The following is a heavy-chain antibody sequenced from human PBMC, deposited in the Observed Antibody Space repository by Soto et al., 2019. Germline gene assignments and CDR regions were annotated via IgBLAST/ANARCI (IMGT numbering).Heavy chain of an antibody. J-gene: IGHJ4*02. V-gene: IGHV3-23*01. CDR3: AKGEYTSSSPDY. CDR2: IRGGSGGST. D-gene: IGHD6-6*01. CDR1: GFTFNSYA. Sequence: QTGGSLRLSCVASGFTFNSYAMSWVRQAPGKGLEWVSVIRGGSGGSTYYADSVKGRFTISRDNSRNTLYLQMNSLRADDTAVYYCAKGEYTSSSPDYWGQGTLVTVSS.